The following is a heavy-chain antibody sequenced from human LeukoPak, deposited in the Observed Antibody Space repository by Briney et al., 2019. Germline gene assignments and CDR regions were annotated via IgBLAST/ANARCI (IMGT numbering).Heavy chain of an antibody. D-gene: IGHD2-21*01. CDR2: IYYSGST. CDR3: ARTPTLLWRSRFDP. V-gene: IGHV4-39*01. J-gene: IGHJ5*02. Sequence: PSETLSLTCTVSGGSISSSSYYWGWIRQPPGKGLESIGSIYYSGSTYYNPSLKSRVTISVDTSKNQFSLKLSSVTAADTAVYYCARTPTLLWRSRFDPWGQGTLVTVSS. CDR1: GGSISSSSYY.